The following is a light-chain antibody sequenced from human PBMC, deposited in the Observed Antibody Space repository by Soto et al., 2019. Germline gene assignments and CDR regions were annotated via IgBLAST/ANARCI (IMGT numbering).Light chain of an antibody. J-gene: IGKJ4*01. Sequence: DIQMTQSPSTLSASVGDRVTITCRASQSISTWLAWYQQKPGTAPKLLIFDASSLESGVPSGFSGSGSGTEFTLTISSLQPDDFATYYCQQYNSSPLTFGGGTKVEIK. V-gene: IGKV1-5*01. CDR1: QSISTW. CDR3: QQYNSSPLT. CDR2: DAS.